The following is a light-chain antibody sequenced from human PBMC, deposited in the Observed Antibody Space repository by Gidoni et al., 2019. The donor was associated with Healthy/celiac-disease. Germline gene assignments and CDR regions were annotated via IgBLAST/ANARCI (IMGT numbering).Light chain of an antibody. CDR2: AAS. Sequence: DIQMTQSPSSLSASVGDRVTITCRASQSISSYLNWYQQKPGKAPKLLIYAASSLQSGVPSRCSGSGSGTDFTLTISSLQPEDFATYYCQQSYSTGFTFGPXTKVDIK. CDR1: QSISSY. J-gene: IGKJ3*01. V-gene: IGKV1-39*01. CDR3: QQSYSTGFT.